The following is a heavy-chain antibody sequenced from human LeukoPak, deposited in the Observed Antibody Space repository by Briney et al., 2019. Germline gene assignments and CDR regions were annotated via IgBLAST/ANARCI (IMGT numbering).Heavy chain of an antibody. V-gene: IGHV4-34*01. J-gene: IGHJ6*02. CDR3: ARARVVVVAATRYYYYGMDV. CDR1: GGSFSGYY. Sequence: SETLSLTCAVYGGSFSGYYWSWIRQPPGKGLEWIGEINHSGSTNYNPSLKSRVTISVDTSKNQFSLKLSSVTAAETAVYYCARARVVVVAATRYYYYGMDVWGQGTTVTVSS. CDR2: INHSGST. D-gene: IGHD2-15*01.